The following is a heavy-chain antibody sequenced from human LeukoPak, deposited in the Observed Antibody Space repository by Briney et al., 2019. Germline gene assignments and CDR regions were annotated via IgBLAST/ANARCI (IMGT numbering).Heavy chain of an antibody. D-gene: IGHD6-6*01. J-gene: IGHJ4*02. CDR3: ARERGHSSSSGNY. Sequence: PSETLSLTCTVSGGSISSGGYYWSWIRQPPGKGLEWIGYIYHSGSTYYNPSLKSRVTISVDRSKNQFSLKLSSVTAADTAVYYCARERGHSSSSGNYWGQGTLVTVSS. CDR2: IYHSGST. CDR1: GGSISSGGYY. V-gene: IGHV4-30-2*01.